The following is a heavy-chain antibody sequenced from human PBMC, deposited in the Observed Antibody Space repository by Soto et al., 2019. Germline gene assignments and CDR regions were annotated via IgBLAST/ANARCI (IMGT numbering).Heavy chain of an antibody. CDR1: GYTFTSYY. Sequence: ASVKVSCKASGYTFTSYYMHWVRQAPGQGLEWMGIINPSGGSTSYAQKFQGRVTMTRDTSTSTFYMELSSLRSEDTAVYYCARDGYCSGGSCYSFDYWGQGTLVTVSS. J-gene: IGHJ4*02. V-gene: IGHV1-46*03. CDR2: INPSGGST. CDR3: ARDGYCSGGSCYSFDY. D-gene: IGHD2-15*01.